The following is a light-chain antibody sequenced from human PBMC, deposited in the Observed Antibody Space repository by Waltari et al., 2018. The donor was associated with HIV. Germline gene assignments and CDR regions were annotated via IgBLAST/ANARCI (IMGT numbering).Light chain of an antibody. CDR2: RSD. V-gene: IGLV1-47*01. Sequence: QSALTQPPSVSGAPGQKVTISCSGGRYALGANYAYWYQRPSAQAPKLLISRSDLRPSSVPSRFSASKSDTSASLVINGLRSEDEGEYFCAVWGDNLSAVFGGGTKVTV. CDR1: RYALGANY. CDR3: AVWGDNLSAV. J-gene: IGLJ2*01.